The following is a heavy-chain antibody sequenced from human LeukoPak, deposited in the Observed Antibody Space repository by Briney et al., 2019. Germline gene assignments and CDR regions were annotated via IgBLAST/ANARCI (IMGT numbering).Heavy chain of an antibody. V-gene: IGHV4-39*01. D-gene: IGHD3-22*01. CDR1: GASISSSTCY. J-gene: IGHJ4*02. CDR3: ARTCGRGTIDPGTSGFVDY. Sequence: SETLSLTCTVSGASISSSTCYWDWIRQPPGKGPEWMGSIFYSGSTNYKSSLWSRITISIDTSKNQFSLKLNSVTAADTAVYYCARTCGRGTIDPGTSGFVDYWGQGTLVTVSS. CDR2: IFYSGST.